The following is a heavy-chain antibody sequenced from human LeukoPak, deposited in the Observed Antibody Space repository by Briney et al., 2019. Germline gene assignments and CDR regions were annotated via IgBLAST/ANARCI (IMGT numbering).Heavy chain of an antibody. D-gene: IGHD3-3*01. Sequence: ASVKVSCKVFGYLFTELSMHWVRQVPGKGPEWMGGFDAEDGETIYAQKFQGRVTMTTDTSTSTVYMELRSLRFDDTAVYYCAGQSGFWSGPDYWGQGTLVTVSS. V-gene: IGHV1-24*01. CDR1: GYLFTELS. J-gene: IGHJ4*02. CDR3: AGQSGFWSGPDY. CDR2: FDAEDGET.